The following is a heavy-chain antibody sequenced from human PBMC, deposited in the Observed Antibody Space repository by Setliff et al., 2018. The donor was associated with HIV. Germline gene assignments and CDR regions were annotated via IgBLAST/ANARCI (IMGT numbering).Heavy chain of an antibody. J-gene: IGHJ4*02. V-gene: IGHV4-31*03. CDR1: GGSISSGGYY. CDR2: IYYSGSSGST. CDR3: AGESYDYVWGSYRYRNKDFDY. D-gene: IGHD3-16*02. Sequence: SETLSLTCTVSGGSISSGGYYWSWIRQHPGKGLEWIGHIYYSGSSGSTYYNPSLKSRVTISVDTSKNQFSLKLSSVTAADTAVYYCAGESYDYVWGSYRYRNKDFDYWGQGTLVTVSS.